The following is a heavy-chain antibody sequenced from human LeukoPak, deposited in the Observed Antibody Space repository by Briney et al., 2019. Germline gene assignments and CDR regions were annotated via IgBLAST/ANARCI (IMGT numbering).Heavy chain of an antibody. D-gene: IGHD3-10*01. CDR3: ARVKVVRGVDYYYYYGMDV. CDR1: GGSLSGYY. V-gene: IGHV4-34*01. J-gene: IGHJ6*02. CDR2: INHSGST. Sequence: SETLSLTCAVYGGSLSGYYWSWIRQPPGKGLEWIGEINHSGSTNYNPSLKSRVTISVDTSKNQFSLKLSSVTAADTAVYYCARVKVVRGVDYYYYYGMDVWGQGTTVTVSS.